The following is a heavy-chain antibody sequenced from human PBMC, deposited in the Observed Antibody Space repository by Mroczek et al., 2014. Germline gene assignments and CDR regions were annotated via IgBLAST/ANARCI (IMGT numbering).Heavy chain of an antibody. V-gene: IGHV3-30*18. D-gene: IGHD3-3*01. CDR3: AKGGDFWSGNDAFDI. J-gene: IGHJ3*02. CDR2: ISYDGSNK. Sequence: QVQLVQSGGGVVQPGRSLRLSCAASGFTFSSYGMHWVRQAPGKGLEWVAVISYDGSNKYYADSVKGRFTISRDNSKNTLYLQMNSLRAEDTAVYYCAKGGDFWSGNDAFDIWGQGTMVTRLF. CDR1: GFTFSSYG.